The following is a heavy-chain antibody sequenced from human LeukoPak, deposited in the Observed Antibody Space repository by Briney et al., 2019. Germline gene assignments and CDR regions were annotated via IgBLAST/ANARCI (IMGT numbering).Heavy chain of an antibody. D-gene: IGHD1-14*01. Sequence: GGSLRLSCAASGFTFSSYGMHWVRQAPGKGLEWVAFIRYDGSNKYYADSVKGRFTISRDNAKNSMYLQMDRLRDEDTAVYYCATETIGRHYDYWGQGTLLTVSS. CDR2: IRYDGSNK. V-gene: IGHV3-30*02. CDR1: GFTFSSYG. J-gene: IGHJ4*02. CDR3: ATETIGRHYDY.